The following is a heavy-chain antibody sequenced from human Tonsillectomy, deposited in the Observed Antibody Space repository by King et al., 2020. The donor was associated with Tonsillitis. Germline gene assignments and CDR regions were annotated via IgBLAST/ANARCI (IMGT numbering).Heavy chain of an antibody. D-gene: IGHD3-3*02. Sequence: VQLVESGGGLVQPGGSLRLSCAASGFTFSFDAMSWVRQAPGKGLEWVSTIGDDGDSTFYADSVRGRFTISRDNSKNTLYLQMSSLGAEDTAVYYCAKDLTYYRFWGGLQFDHWGQGTLVTVSS. CDR1: GFTFSFDA. CDR3: AKDLTYYRFWGGLQFDH. V-gene: IGHV3-23*04. J-gene: IGHJ4*02. CDR2: IGDDGDST.